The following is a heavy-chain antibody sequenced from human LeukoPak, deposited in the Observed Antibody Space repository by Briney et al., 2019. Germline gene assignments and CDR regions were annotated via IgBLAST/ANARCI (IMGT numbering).Heavy chain of an antibody. J-gene: IGHJ4*02. CDR2: IIIIFGTA. V-gene: IGHV1-69*01. CDR3: ARMKQLPLGFDY. Sequence: SVKVSCKASGGTFSSYAINWVRQAPGQGLEWMGGIIIIFGTANYAQKFQGRVTITADESMSTAYMELSSLRSEDTAVYYCARMKQLPLGFDYWGQGTLLTVSS. CDR1: GGTFSSYA. D-gene: IGHD2-15*01.